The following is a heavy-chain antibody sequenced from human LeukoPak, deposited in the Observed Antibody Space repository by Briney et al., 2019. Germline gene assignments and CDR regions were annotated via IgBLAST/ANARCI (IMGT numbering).Heavy chain of an antibody. CDR2: IWYDGSNK. Sequence: GGSLRLSCAASGFTFSSYGMHWVRQAPGKGLEWVAVIWYDGSNKYYADSVKGRFTISRDNSKNTLYLRMNSLRAGDTAVYHCAKDRDYYDSSGYHTDAFDIWGQGTMVTVSS. CDR3: AKDRDYYDSSGYHTDAFDI. CDR1: GFTFSSYG. D-gene: IGHD3-22*01. J-gene: IGHJ3*02. V-gene: IGHV3-33*06.